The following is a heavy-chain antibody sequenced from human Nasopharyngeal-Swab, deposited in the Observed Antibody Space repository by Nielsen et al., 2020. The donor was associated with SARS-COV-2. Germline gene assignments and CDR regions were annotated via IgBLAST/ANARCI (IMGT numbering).Heavy chain of an antibody. V-gene: IGHV4-34*01. CDR3: ARREDTIFGVVTHFDY. D-gene: IGHD3-3*01. J-gene: IGHJ4*02. Sequence: GSLRLSCAVYGGSFSGYYWNWIRQPPGKGLEWIGEINHSGSTNYNPSLKSRVTISVDTSKNQFSLKLSSVTAADTAVYYCARREDTIFGVVTHFDYWGQGTLVTVSS. CDR2: INHSGST. CDR1: GGSFSGYY.